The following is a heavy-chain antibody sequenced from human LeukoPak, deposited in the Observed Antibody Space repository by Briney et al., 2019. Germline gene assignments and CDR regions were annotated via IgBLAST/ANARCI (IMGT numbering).Heavy chain of an antibody. V-gene: IGHV4-38-2*02. CDR3: ARVRYFDSGGYYYDFDF. Sequence: SETLSLTCTVSGYSISNGYYWGWIRQPPGKGLEWIGHMYHSGINFYNPSLKSRVTISLDTSKNQFSLRLTSVTAADTAVYYCARVRYFDSGGYYYDFDFWGQGALVTVSS. D-gene: IGHD3-22*01. J-gene: IGHJ4*02. CDR2: MYHSGIN. CDR1: GYSISNGYY.